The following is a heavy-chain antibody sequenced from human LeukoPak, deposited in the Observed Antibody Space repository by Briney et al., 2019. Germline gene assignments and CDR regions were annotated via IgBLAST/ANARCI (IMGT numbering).Heavy chain of an antibody. CDR3: ARPRDSSGYADAFDI. Sequence: GASVKVSCKASGYTFTGYYMHWVRQAPGQGLEWMGWINPNSGGTNYAQKFQGRVTMTRDTSISTAYMELSSLRSEDTAVYYCARPRDSSGYADAFDIWGQGTMVTVSS. J-gene: IGHJ3*02. D-gene: IGHD3-22*01. V-gene: IGHV1-2*02. CDR1: GYTFTGYY. CDR2: INPNSGGT.